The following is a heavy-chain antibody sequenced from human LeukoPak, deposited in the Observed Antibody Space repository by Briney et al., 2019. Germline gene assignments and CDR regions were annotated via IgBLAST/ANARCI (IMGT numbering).Heavy chain of an antibody. Sequence: PGGSLRLSCAASGFTFSDHYMDWVRQAPEKGLEWVGRIKHKAHSYTTEYAASVKGRFTISRDDSKSSLYLQMNSLKIEDTAVYYCAQFAKGGWGQGTLVTVSS. CDR2: IKHKAHSYTT. D-gene: IGHD2-21*01. CDR1: GFTFSDHY. V-gene: IGHV3-72*01. CDR3: AQFAKGG. J-gene: IGHJ4*02.